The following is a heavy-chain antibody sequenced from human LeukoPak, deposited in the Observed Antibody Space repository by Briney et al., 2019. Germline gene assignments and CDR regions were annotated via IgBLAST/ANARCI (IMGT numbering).Heavy chain of an antibody. CDR1: GFTVSSNY. D-gene: IGHD2-15*01. J-gene: IGHJ4*02. Sequence: GGSLRLPCAASGFTVSSNYMSWVRQAPGKGLEWVSVIYSGGSTYYADSVKGRFTISRDNSKNTLYLQLNSLRPEDTAVYYCARGAVTVVAATLWGLGTLVTVSS. CDR3: ARGAVTVVAATL. CDR2: IYSGGST. V-gene: IGHV3-53*01.